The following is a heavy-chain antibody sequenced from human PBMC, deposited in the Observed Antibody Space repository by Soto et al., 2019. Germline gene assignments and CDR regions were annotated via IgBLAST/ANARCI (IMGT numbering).Heavy chain of an antibody. Sequence: QVQLVESGGGVVQPGGSLRLSCVTSGFTFSSYGMHWVGQAPGKGLECVADIWYYGSNEYYAESVRGRFTISRDNYKNTLYLQMNSIRAEDTVVYYCARDRPIMIRGAPDAFDICGQETMVTVSS. J-gene: IGHJ3*02. CDR1: GFTFSSYG. V-gene: IGHV3-33*01. CDR2: IWYYGSNE. D-gene: IGHD3-10*01. CDR3: ARDRPIMIRGAPDAFDI.